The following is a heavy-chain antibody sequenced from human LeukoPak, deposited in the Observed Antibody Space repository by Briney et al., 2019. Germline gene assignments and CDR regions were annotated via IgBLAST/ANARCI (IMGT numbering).Heavy chain of an antibody. D-gene: IGHD3-10*01. Sequence: PGGSLRLSCAASGLTFSSYWMHWVRQAPGKGLVWVSRINTDGSSTSYADSVKGRFTISRDNAKNTLYLQMNSLRAEDTAVYYCARTVPGYFFDYWGQGTLVTVSS. J-gene: IGHJ4*02. V-gene: IGHV3-74*01. CDR2: INTDGSST. CDR1: GLTFSSYW. CDR3: ARTVPGYFFDY.